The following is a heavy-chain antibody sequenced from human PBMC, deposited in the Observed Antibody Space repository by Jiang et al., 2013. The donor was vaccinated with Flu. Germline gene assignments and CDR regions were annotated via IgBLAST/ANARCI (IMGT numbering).Heavy chain of an antibody. D-gene: IGHD2-15*01. CDR3: AKEGELVVVAKTLLYYYGMDV. V-gene: IGHV3-23*01. J-gene: IGHJ6*02. CDR1: GFTFSSYA. CDR2: ISGSGGST. Sequence: GFTFSSYAMSWVRQAPGKGLEWVSAISGSGGSTYYADSVKGRFTISRDNSKNTLYLQMNSLRAEDTAVYYCAKEGELVVVAKTLLYYYGMDVWGQGTTVTVSS.